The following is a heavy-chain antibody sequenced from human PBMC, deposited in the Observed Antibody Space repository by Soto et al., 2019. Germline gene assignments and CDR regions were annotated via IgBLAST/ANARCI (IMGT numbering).Heavy chain of an antibody. CDR2: IYYSGST. Sequence: SETLSLTCTVSGGSISSYYWSWIRQPPGKGLEWIGYIYYSGSTNYNPSLKSRVTISVDTSKNQFSLKLSSVTAADTAVYYCAGNYDILTGYYYFDYWGQGTLVTVSS. D-gene: IGHD3-9*01. J-gene: IGHJ4*02. V-gene: IGHV4-59*01. CDR3: AGNYDILTGYYYFDY. CDR1: GGSISSYY.